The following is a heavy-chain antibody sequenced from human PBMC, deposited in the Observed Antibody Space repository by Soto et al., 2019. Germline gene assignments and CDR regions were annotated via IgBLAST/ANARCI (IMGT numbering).Heavy chain of an antibody. V-gene: IGHV4-31*03. Sequence: SETLSLTCTVSGGSISSGGYYWSWIRQHPGKGLEWIGYIYYSGSTYYNPSLKSRVTLSVGTSKNQFSLKLSSVTAADTAVYYCAREVLAYGDYEYFDYWGQGTLVTV. J-gene: IGHJ4*02. D-gene: IGHD4-17*01. CDR1: GGSISSGGYY. CDR3: AREVLAYGDYEYFDY. CDR2: IYYSGST.